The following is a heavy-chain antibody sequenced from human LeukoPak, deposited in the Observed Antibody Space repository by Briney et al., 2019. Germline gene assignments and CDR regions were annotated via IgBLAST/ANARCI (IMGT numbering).Heavy chain of an antibody. CDR1: GGSFSDYY. CDR2: INHSGGT. J-gene: IGHJ4*02. Sequence: SETLSLTCAVYGGSFSDYYWSWVRQPPGKGLEWVGEINHSGGTNYNPSLKSRVTILIDTSKNQFSLKLSSVAAADTAVYYCARGGYSYGYGYWGQGTLVTVSS. V-gene: IGHV4-34*01. CDR3: ARGGYSYGYGY. D-gene: IGHD5-18*01.